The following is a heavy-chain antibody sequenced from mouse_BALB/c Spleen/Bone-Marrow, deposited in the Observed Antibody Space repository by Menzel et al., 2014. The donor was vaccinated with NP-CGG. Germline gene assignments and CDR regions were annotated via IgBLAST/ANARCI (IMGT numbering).Heavy chain of an antibody. Sequence: LVKTGASVKISCKASGYSFTGYYMHWVKQSHGKSLEWIGYISCYNGATSYNQKFKGKATFTVDTSSSTAYMQFNSLTSEDSAVYYCGRDYGSLYYFDYWGQGTTLTVSS. V-gene: IGHV1S34*01. D-gene: IGHD2-1*01. J-gene: IGHJ2*01. CDR1: GYSFTGYY. CDR3: GRDYGSLYYFDY. CDR2: ISCYNGAT.